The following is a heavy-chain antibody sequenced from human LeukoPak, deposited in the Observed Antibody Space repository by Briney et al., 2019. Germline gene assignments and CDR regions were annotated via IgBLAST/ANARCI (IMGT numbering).Heavy chain of an antibody. Sequence: GGSLRLSCTASGFTFGDYAMSWVRQAPGKGLEWVGFIRSKAYGGTTEYAASVKGRFTISRDDSKSIAYLQMNSLKTEDTAVYYCTRGYSYYPFDYWGQGTLVTVSS. V-gene: IGHV3-49*04. CDR2: IRSKAYGGTT. J-gene: IGHJ4*02. CDR3: TRGYSYYPFDY. CDR1: GFTFGDYA. D-gene: IGHD5-18*01.